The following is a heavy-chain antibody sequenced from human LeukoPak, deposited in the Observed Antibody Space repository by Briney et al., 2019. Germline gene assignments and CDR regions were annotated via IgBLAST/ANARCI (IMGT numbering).Heavy chain of an antibody. V-gene: IGHV3-7*03. J-gene: IGHJ6*04. CDR2: IKQDGSEK. CDR1: GFTFSNAW. CDR3: ARVGPLLWFGESPGYYYYGMDV. Sequence: GWSLRLSCAASGFTFSNAWMSWVRQAPGKGLEWVANIKQDGSEKYYVDYVKGRFTISRDNAKNSLYLQMNSLRAEDTAVYYCARVGPLLWFGESPGYYYYGMDVWGKGTTVTVSS. D-gene: IGHD3-10*01.